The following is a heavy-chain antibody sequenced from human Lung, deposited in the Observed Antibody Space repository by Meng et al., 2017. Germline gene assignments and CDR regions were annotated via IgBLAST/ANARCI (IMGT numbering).Heavy chain of an antibody. V-gene: IGHV3-74*01. CDR3: TNDRLNH. CDR1: GFTFTDHW. D-gene: IGHD1-1*01. CDR2: INRDGTKP. Sequence: EGQRVESGEVFLPSGGAQSLSCAASGFTFTDHWMHWVRQGPGKGLVWVSRINRDGTKPTYADSVKGRFTISRDNAKNTLYLQMNNLRAEDTAFYYCTNDRLNHWGQGALVTVSS. J-gene: IGHJ1*01.